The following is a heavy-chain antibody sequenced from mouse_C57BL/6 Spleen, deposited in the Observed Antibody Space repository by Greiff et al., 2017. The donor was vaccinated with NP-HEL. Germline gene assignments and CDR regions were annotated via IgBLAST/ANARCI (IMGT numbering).Heavy chain of an antibody. V-gene: IGHV3-8*01. CDR3: ASSDSSGYLIFDY. Sequence: DVKLQESGPGLAKPSQTLSLTCSVTGYSITSDYWNWIRKFPGNKLEYMGYISYSGSTYYNPSLKSRISITRDTSKNQYYLQLNSVTTEDTATYYCASSDSSGYLIFDYWGQGTTLTVSS. CDR2: ISYSGST. J-gene: IGHJ2*01. D-gene: IGHD3-2*02. CDR1: GYSITSDY.